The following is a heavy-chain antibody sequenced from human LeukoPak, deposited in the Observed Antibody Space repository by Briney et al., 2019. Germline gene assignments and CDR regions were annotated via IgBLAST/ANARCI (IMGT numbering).Heavy chain of an antibody. CDR3: TRDPRHFDS. D-gene: IGHD6-6*01. CDR1: GFTFSDSY. J-gene: IGHJ5*01. V-gene: IGHV3-11*04. CDR2: ISGSGHDI. Sequence: GGSLRLSCAASGFTFSDSYTTWVRQAPGKGVEWVAYISGSGHDINYSDSVKGRFTISRDNAKNSLYLQMSSLRVEDTAVYYCTRDPRHFDSCGQGTLVTVSS.